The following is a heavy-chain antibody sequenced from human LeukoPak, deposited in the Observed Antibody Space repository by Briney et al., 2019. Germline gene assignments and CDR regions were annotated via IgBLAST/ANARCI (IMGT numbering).Heavy chain of an antibody. D-gene: IGHD6-13*01. CDR1: GGSFSNYY. Sequence: KPSETLSLTCAVYGGSFSNYYWSWIRQPPGKGLEWIGEINHSGSTNYNPSLKSRVTISVDTSKNQFSLKLSSVTAADTAVYYCARSSRAYGSSWYVNGMDVWGQGTTVTVPS. CDR3: ARSSRAYGSSWYVNGMDV. J-gene: IGHJ6*02. V-gene: IGHV4-34*01. CDR2: INHSGST.